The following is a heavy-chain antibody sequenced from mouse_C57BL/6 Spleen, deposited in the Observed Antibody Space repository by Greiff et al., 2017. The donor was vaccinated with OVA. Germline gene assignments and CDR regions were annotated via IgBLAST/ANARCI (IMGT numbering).Heavy chain of an antibody. J-gene: IGHJ2*01. CDR2: IWSDGST. D-gene: IGHD2-1*01. Sequence: QVQLKQSGPGLVAPSQSLSITCTVSGFSLTSYGVHWVRQPPGKGLEWLVVIWSDGSTTYNSALKSRLSISKDNSKSPVFLNMNSLQTDDTAMYYCARQSNYYLNHEGYFDYWGQGTTLTVSS. CDR3: ARQSNYYLNHEGYFDY. CDR1: GFSLTSYG. V-gene: IGHV2-6-1*01.